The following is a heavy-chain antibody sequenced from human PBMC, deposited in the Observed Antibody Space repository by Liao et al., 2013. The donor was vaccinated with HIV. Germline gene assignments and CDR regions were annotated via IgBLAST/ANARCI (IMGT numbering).Heavy chain of an antibody. D-gene: IGHD3-3*01. CDR2: IYYSGST. J-gene: IGHJ4*02. V-gene: IGHV4-39*07. CDR3: ARGPRYYDFWSGYWLY. Sequence: QLQLQESGPGLVKPSETLSLTCTVSGGSISSSSYYWGWIRQPPGKGLEWIGSIYYSGSTYYNPSLKSRVTISVDTSKNQFSLKLSSVTAADTAVYYCARGPRYYDFWSGYWLYWGQGTLVTVSS. CDR1: GGSISSSSYY.